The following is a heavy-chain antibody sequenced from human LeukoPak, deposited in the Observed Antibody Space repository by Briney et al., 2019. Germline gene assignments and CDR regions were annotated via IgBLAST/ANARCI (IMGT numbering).Heavy chain of an antibody. V-gene: IGHV3-7*01. Sequence: GGSLRLSCAASGFTSSSYWMSWVRQAPGKGLEWVANIKQDGSEKYYVDSVKGRFTISRDNAKNSLYLQMNSLRAEDTAVYYRARSSSGAFDCWGQGTLVTVSS. CDR1: GFTSSSYW. CDR3: ARSSSGAFDC. CDR2: IKQDGSEK. J-gene: IGHJ4*02. D-gene: IGHD6-6*01.